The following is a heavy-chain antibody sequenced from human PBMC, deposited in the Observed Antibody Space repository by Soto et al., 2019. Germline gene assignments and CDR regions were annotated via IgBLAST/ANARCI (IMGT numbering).Heavy chain of an antibody. V-gene: IGHV3-23*01. CDR2: ISGSAGRT. J-gene: IGHJ4*02. CDR1: GFTFSTYA. Sequence: EVQLLESGGGLVQPGGSLRLSCAASGFTFSTYAMSWVRLAPGKGLEWVSAISGSAGRTYYADSVRGRFTISRDNSRNTLVLQINSLRAEDTALYYCAKEMYSSGFFDYWGQGTLVTVSS. CDR3: AKEMYSSGFFDY. D-gene: IGHD6-19*01.